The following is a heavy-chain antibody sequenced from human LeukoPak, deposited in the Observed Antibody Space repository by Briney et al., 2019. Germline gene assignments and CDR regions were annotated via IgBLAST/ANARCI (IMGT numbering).Heavy chain of an antibody. CDR3: ARSVPRRWGTRWNQNSGSYPGYFDY. V-gene: IGHV1-69*01. Sequence: SVKVSCKASGGTFSSYAISWVRQAPGQGLEWMGGTIPIFGTANYAQKFQGRVTITADESTSTAYMELSSLRSEDTAVYYCARSVPRRWGTRWNQNSGSYPGYFDYWGQGTLVTVSS. CDR2: TIPIFGTA. CDR1: GGTFSSYA. J-gene: IGHJ4*02. D-gene: IGHD1-26*01.